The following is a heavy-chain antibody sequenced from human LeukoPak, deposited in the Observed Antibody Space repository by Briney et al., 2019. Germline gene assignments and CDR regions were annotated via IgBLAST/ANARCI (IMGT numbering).Heavy chain of an antibody. CDR3: ARDLSVGSKPDLGFDY. D-gene: IGHD1-26*01. J-gene: IGHJ4*02. CDR1: GFTFSSYN. V-gene: IGHV3-21*01. CDR2: ISSSSRYI. Sequence: GGSLRLSCVASGFTFSSYNMNWVRQAPGKGLEWVSSISSSSRYIYYTDSVKGRFAISRDNAKNSLYLQMNSLRAEDTAVYYCARDLSVGSKPDLGFDYWGQGTLVTVSS.